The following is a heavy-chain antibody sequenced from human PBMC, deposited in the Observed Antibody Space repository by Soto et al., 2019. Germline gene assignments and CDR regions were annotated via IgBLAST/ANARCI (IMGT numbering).Heavy chain of an antibody. Sequence: QVQLVESGGGLVKPGGSLRLSCAASEITFSDSYMSWIRQAPGKGLEWVSYISGRGSYTNYADSVKGRFSISRDNAKKSLYLQMNNLRAGDTAVYFCARVPEGGAAHYYFDYWGQGTLVTVSS. J-gene: IGHJ4*02. V-gene: IGHV3-11*06. D-gene: IGHD1-26*01. CDR3: ARVPEGGAAHYYFDY. CDR1: EITFSDSY. CDR2: ISGRGSYT.